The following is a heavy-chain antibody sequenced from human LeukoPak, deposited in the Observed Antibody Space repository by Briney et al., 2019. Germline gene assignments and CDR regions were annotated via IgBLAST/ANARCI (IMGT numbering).Heavy chain of an antibody. CDR3: ARHRNFDSSGYYPYDH. V-gene: IGHV1-2*02. J-gene: IGHJ4*02. Sequence: ASVKVTCKTSGYTFTGFSLHWVRQAPGHGLGWMGWINPNTGDTNSAQRFQGRVTMTRDTSITTAYMELTSLRSDDTAVYYCARHRNFDSSGYYPYDHWGQGTLVTVSS. D-gene: IGHD3-22*01. CDR2: INPNTGDT. CDR1: GYTFTGFS.